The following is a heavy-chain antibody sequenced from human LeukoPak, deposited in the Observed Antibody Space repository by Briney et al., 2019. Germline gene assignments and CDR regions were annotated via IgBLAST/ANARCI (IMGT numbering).Heavy chain of an antibody. D-gene: IGHD6-13*01. J-gene: IGHJ4*02. Sequence: PSGTLSLTCTVSGGSISSYYWSWIRQPPGKGLEWIGYIYYSGSTNYNPSLKSRVTISVDTSKNQFSLKLSSVTAADTAVYYCAREGGQRSSWYDYWGQGTLSPSPQ. CDR2: IYYSGST. CDR1: GGSISSYY. V-gene: IGHV4-59*01. CDR3: AREGGQRSSWYDY.